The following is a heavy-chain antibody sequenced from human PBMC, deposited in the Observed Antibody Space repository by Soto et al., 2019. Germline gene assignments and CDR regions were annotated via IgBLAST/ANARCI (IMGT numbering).Heavy chain of an antibody. V-gene: IGHV3-33*01. CDR2: IWYDGSNK. D-gene: IGHD3-3*02. CDR3: ARDLFPFLEYLLIKDAFDI. CDR1: GFTISNYG. J-gene: IGHJ3*02. Sequence: GGSLRLSCAASGFTISNYGMHWVRQAPGKGLEWVAVIWYDGSNKYYADSVKGRFTISRDNSKNTLYLQMNSLRAEDTAVYYCARDLFPFLEYLLIKDAFDIWGQGTMGTGSS.